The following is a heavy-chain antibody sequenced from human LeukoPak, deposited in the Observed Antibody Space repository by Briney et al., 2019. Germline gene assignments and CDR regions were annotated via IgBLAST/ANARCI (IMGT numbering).Heavy chain of an antibody. Sequence: ASVKVSCKASGYTFTSFDFNWVRQATGQGLEWMGWMKSNSGNTGYAQKFQGRVTMTRNTSISTAYMELSSLRSEDTAVYYCARGIVGATTLFGYWGQGTLVTVSS. CDR2: MKSNSGNT. V-gene: IGHV1-8*01. J-gene: IGHJ4*02. CDR3: ARGIVGATTLFGY. D-gene: IGHD1-26*01. CDR1: GYTFTSFD.